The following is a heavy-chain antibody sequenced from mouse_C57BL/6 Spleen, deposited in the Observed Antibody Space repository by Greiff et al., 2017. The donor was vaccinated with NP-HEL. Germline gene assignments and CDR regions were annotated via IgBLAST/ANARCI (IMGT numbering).Heavy chain of an antibody. CDR3: ARGAAQATPFAY. D-gene: IGHD3-2*02. J-gene: IGHJ3*01. CDR2: IDPSDSYT. CDR1: GYTFTSYW. Sequence: QVQLKQPGAELVMPGASVKLSCKASGYTFTSYWMHWVKQRPGQGLEWIGEIDPSDSYTNYNQKFKGKSTLTVDKSSSTAYMQLSSLTSEDSAVYYCARGAAQATPFAYWGQGTLVTVSA. V-gene: IGHV1-69*01.